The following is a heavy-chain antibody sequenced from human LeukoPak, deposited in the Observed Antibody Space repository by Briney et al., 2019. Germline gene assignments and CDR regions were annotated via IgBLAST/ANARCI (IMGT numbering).Heavy chain of an antibody. Sequence: PSETLSLTCTVSGGSISSYYWSWIRQPPGKGLEWIGYIYYSGSTNYNPSLKSRVTISVDTSKNQFSLKLSSVTAADTAVYYCARAGGYYSYYYGMDVWGQGTTVTVYS. CDR1: GGSISSYY. J-gene: IGHJ6*02. CDR3: ARAGGYYSYYYGMDV. V-gene: IGHV4-59*01. CDR2: IYYSGST. D-gene: IGHD3-10*01.